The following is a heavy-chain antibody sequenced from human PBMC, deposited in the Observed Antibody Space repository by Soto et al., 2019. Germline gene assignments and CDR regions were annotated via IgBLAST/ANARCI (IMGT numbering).Heavy chain of an antibody. V-gene: IGHV3-33*01. D-gene: IGHD6-19*01. Sequence: GGSPRLSCAASGFTFSSYGMHWVRQAPGKGLEWVAVIWYDGSNKYYADSVKGRFTISRDNSKNTLYLQMNSLRAEDTAVYYCARDLPSYSSGWAPFDYWGQGTLVTVSS. J-gene: IGHJ4*02. CDR1: GFTFSSYG. CDR2: IWYDGSNK. CDR3: ARDLPSYSSGWAPFDY.